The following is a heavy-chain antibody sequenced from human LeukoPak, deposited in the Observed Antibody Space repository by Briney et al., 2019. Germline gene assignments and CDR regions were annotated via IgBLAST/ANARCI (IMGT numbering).Heavy chain of an antibody. CDR2: ISSSRSFT. V-gene: IGHV3-11*03. D-gene: IGHD5-18*01. CDR3: ARLRGYSYGLDY. CDR1: GLSFSDHY. J-gene: IGHJ4*02. Sequence: PGGSLRLSCAASGLSFSDHYMSWIRQAPGKGLEWVSYISSSRSFTTYADSVKGRFTISRDSAKNSLYLQMNSLRAEDTAVYYCARLRGYSYGLDYCGEGILVTVSS.